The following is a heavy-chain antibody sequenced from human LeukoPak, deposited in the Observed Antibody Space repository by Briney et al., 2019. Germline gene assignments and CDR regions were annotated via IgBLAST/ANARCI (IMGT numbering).Heavy chain of an antibody. D-gene: IGHD6-19*01. J-gene: IGHJ5*02. CDR3: ARDARDSSGWYVDWFDP. CDR2: ISSGSSYI. CDR1: GFTFSSYS. V-gene: IGHV3-21*01. Sequence: GGSLRLSCAASGFTFSSYSMNWVRQAPGKGLEWVSSISSGSSYIYYADSVKGRFTISRDNAKNSLYLQMNSLRAEDTAVYYCARDARDSSGWYVDWFDPWGQGTLVTVSS.